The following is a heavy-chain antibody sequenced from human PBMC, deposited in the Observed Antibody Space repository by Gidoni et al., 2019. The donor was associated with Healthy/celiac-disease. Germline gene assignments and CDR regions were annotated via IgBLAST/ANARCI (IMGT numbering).Heavy chain of an antibody. CDR1: GFTFSSYS. J-gene: IGHJ4*02. V-gene: IGHV3-21*01. Sequence: EVQLVESGGGLVKPGGSLRLSCAASGFTFSSYSMNWVRQAPGKGLEWVSSISSSISYIYYADSVKGRFTISRDNAKNSLYLQMNSLRAEDTAVYYCARGIAARYYYFDYWGQGTLVTVSS. D-gene: IGHD6-6*01. CDR3: ARGIAARYYYFDY. CDR2: ISSSISYI.